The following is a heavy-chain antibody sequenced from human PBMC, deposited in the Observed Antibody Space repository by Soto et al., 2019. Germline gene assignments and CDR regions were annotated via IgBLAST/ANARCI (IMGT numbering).Heavy chain of an antibody. J-gene: IGHJ6*02. Sequence: SVKVSCKSSGGTFSSYAISWERQAPGQGLEWMGGIIPIFGTANYAQKFQGRVTITADESTSTAYMELSSLRSEDTAVYYCARDRAVAVPFLCGMDVWGQGTTVTVSS. V-gene: IGHV1-69*13. CDR2: IIPIFGTA. D-gene: IGHD6-19*01. CDR3: ARDRAVAVPFLCGMDV. CDR1: GGTFSSYA.